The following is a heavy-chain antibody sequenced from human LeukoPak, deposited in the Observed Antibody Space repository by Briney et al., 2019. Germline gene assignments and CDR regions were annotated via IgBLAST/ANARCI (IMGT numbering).Heavy chain of an antibody. CDR2: ISGSGGST. V-gene: IGHV3-23*01. J-gene: IGHJ4*02. CDR3: AKRGYCSSTSCYSGYY. CDR1: GFTFSSYA. Sequence: GGSLRLSCAASGFTFSSYAMSWVRQAPGKGLEWVSAISGSGGSTYYADSVKGRFTISRDNSKNTLCLQMNSLRAEDTAVYYCAKRGYCSSTSCYSGYYWGQGTLVTVSS. D-gene: IGHD2-2*01.